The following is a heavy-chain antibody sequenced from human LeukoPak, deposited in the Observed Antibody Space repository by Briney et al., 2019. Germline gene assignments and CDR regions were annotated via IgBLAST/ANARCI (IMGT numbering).Heavy chain of an antibody. CDR1: GSTFSSYG. D-gene: IGHD3-16*02. V-gene: IGHV3-30*03. J-gene: IGHJ4*02. CDR2: ISFDGSNK. Sequence: PGGSLRLSCAASGSTFSSYGMHWVRQAPGKGLEWVALISFDGSNKYYADSVKGRFTISRDNSKNTLYLQMNSLRAEDTAVYFCARGFYDYIWGSYRQNTFDYWGQGTLVTVSS. CDR3: ARGFYDYIWGSYRQNTFDY.